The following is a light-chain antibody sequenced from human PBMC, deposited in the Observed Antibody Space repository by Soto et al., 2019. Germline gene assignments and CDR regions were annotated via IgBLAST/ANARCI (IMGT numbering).Light chain of an antibody. CDR2: GAS. CDR1: QIVSSSY. J-gene: IGKJ1*01. CDR3: QQYGSSPET. Sequence: IVLRQSPGTLSFAPVERATLSGMASQIVSSSYLAWYQQKTVQAPRLLIYGASSRDTGITDRFSGSGSGTDFTPNTTRLETEEFALYYCQQYGSSPETFGPGTKVEI. V-gene: IGKV3-20*01.